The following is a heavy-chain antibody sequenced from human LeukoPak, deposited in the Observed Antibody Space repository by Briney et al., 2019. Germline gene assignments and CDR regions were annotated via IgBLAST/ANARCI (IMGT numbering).Heavy chain of an antibody. CDR2: IYYSGST. Sequence: PSETLSLTCTVSGGSISSGGYYWSWIRQHPGKGLEWIGYIYYSGSTNYSPSLKSRVTISVDTSKNQFSLKLRSVTAADTAVYYCARGGKLDFWSGYPESYYMDVWGKGTTVTVSS. CDR3: ARGGKLDFWSGYPESYYMDV. D-gene: IGHD3-3*01. CDR1: GGSISSGGYY. J-gene: IGHJ6*03. V-gene: IGHV4-61*08.